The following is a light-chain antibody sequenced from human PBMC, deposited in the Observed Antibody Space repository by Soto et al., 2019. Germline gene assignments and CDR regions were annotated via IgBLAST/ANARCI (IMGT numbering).Light chain of an antibody. Sequence: ENVVKQSPGTLSLSQGERATLPCRASQSVSSSYLAWYQQKPGQAPRLLIYGASSRATGTPDRFSGSGSGTDFTLIINRLEPEDFAVYYCQQYGSSPTFGQGTKVDIK. CDR1: QSVSSSY. J-gene: IGKJ1*01. CDR3: QQYGSSPT. V-gene: IGKV3-20*01. CDR2: GAS.